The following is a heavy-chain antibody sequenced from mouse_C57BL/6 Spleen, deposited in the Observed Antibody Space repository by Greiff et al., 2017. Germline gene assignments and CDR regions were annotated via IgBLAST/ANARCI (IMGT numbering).Heavy chain of an antibody. J-gene: IGHJ2*01. CDR3: ATGTDFDY. V-gene: IGHV1-52*01. CDR1: GYTFTTYW. Sequence: QVQLKQPGAELVRPGSSVKLTCKASGYTFTTYWMHWVKQRPIQGLEWNGNIDPSDSDTHYNQKFKDKATLTVDKSSSRAYMQLSSLTSEDSAVYYCATGTDFDYWGQGTTLTVSS. CDR2: IDPSDSDT. D-gene: IGHD4-1*01.